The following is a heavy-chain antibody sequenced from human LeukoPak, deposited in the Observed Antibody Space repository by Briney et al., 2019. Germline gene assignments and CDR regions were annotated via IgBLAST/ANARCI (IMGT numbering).Heavy chain of an antibody. CDR1: GFTFSSYW. CDR2: IKQDGSEK. D-gene: IGHD2-2*01. CDR3: AKDRYCTSSSCPIDY. J-gene: IGHJ4*02. Sequence: PGGSLRLSCAASGFTFSSYWMSWVRQAPGKGLEWVANIKQDGSEKYYVDSVKGRFTISRDNSKNSLYLQMNSLRVEDTALYYCAKDRYCTSSSCPIDYWGQGTMVTVSS. V-gene: IGHV3-7*03.